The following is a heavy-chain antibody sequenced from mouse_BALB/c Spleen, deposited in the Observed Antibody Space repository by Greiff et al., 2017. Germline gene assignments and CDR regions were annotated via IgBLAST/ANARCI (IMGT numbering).Heavy chain of an antibody. CDR2: IWGGGST. CDR1: GFSLSRYS. V-gene: IGHV2-6-4*01. D-gene: IGHD2-14*01. CDR3: ARRYDQGPYAMDY. J-gene: IGHJ4*01. Sequence: VKLMESGPGLVAPSQSLSITCTVSGFSLSRYSVHWVGQPPGKGLEWLGMIWGGGSTDYNSALKSRLSISKDNSKSQVFLKMNSLQTDDTAMYYCARRYDQGPYAMDYWGQGTSVTVSS.